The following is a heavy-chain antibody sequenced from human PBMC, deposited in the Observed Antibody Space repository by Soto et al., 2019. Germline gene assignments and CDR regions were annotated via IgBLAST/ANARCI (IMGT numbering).Heavy chain of an antibody. CDR1: GYTFSNSG. CDR2: ISAYNGDS. CDR3: ARYSRDCSGGSCYTVRYYYYYMDV. Sequence: VASVKVSCKASGYTFSNSGTTWVRQAPGQGLEWMGWISAYNGDSNYAQNFQGRVTMTIDTSTNTAYMELSSLRSEDTAVYYCARYSRDCSGGSCYTVRYYYYYMDVWGKGTTVTVSS. D-gene: IGHD2-15*01. V-gene: IGHV1-18*01. J-gene: IGHJ6*03.